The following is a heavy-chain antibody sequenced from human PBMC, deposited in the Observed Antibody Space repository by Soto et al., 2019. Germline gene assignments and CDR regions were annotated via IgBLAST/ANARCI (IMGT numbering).Heavy chain of an antibody. J-gene: IGHJ6*02. Sequence: QVQLVESGGGVVQPGRSLRLSCAASGFTFSSYGMHWVRQAPGKGLEWGAVISYDGSNKYYADSVKGRFTISRDNSKNTLYLQMNSLRAEDTAVYYCAKDGIAARRGYYYYGMDVWGQGTTVTVSS. CDR3: AKDGIAARRGYYYYGMDV. CDR1: GFTFSSYG. CDR2: ISYDGSNK. V-gene: IGHV3-30*18. D-gene: IGHD6-6*01.